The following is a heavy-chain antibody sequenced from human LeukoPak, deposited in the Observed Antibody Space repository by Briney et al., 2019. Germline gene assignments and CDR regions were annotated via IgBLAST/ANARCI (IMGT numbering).Heavy chain of an antibody. Sequence: SVTVSFKASGGTFSSYAISWVRQAPAQGLEWVGMIIPILGIANYAQKFQGRVTITADKSTSTAYMELSSLRAEDTAVYYCARDSSGSGDYYLDGMDVWGQGTTVTVSS. CDR2: IIPILGIA. V-gene: IGHV1-69*04. D-gene: IGHD3-10*01. CDR1: GGTFSSYA. J-gene: IGHJ6*02. CDR3: ARDSSGSGDYYLDGMDV.